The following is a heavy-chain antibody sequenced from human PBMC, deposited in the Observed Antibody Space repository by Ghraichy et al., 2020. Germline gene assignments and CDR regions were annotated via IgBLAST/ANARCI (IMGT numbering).Heavy chain of an antibody. CDR1: GGTFSNYI. CDR2: IIPILGIA. Sequence: SVKVSCKASGGTFSNYIINWVRQVPGQGLEWMGRIIPILGIANYSQKFQFRVTITADKSTNTAYMELSSLRSEDPAVYYCARAGYCSGGSCYVPGTFDIWGQGTMVTVSP. D-gene: IGHD2-15*01. V-gene: IGHV1-69*02. J-gene: IGHJ3*02. CDR3: ARAGYCSGGSCYVPGTFDI.